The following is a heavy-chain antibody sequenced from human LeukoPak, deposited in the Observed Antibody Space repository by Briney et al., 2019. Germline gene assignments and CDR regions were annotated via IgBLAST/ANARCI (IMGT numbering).Heavy chain of an antibody. CDR1: GGSISSGDYY. V-gene: IGHV4-30-4*01. J-gene: IGHJ4*02. D-gene: IGHD3-9*01. CDR2: IYYSGST. Sequence: SETLSLTCTVSGGSISSGDYYWSWIRQPPGKGLEWIGYIYYSGSTYYNPSLKSRVTISVGTSKNQFSLKLSSVTAADTAVYHCARGYDIFPDYWGQGTLVTVSS. CDR3: ARGYDIFPDY.